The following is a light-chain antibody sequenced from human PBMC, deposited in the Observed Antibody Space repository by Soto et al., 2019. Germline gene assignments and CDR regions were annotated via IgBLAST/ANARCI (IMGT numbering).Light chain of an antibody. CDR3: AAWDGSLSAVV. CDR2: GNG. Sequence: QSVLTQPPSVSGAPGQRVTISCSGTSSSIGAGYEVHWYHQLPGAAPKLVVSGNGNRPSGVPDRLSASKSGTSASLAITGLQAGDESDYYCAAWDGSLSAVVFGGGTQLTV. V-gene: IGLV1-40*01. CDR1: SSSIGAGYE. J-gene: IGLJ2*01.